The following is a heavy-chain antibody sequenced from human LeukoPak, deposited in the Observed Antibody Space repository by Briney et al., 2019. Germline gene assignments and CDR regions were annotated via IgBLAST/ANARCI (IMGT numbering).Heavy chain of an antibody. CDR3: ARDLPFAGYSSSPFDY. CDR1: GFTFSSYW. V-gene: IGHV3-7*01. D-gene: IGHD6-13*01. Sequence: GGSLRLSCAASGFTFSSYWMSWVRQAPGKGLEWVANMQRDGSQEFYVDSVKGRFTISRDNARNSLYLQMSSLRAEDTAVYYCARDLPFAGYSSSPFDYWGQGTLVTVSS. J-gene: IGHJ4*02. CDR2: MQRDGSQE.